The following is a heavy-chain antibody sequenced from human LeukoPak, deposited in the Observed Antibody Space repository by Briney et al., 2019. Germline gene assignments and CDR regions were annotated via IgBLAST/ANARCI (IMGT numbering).Heavy chain of an antibody. V-gene: IGHV3-23*01. CDR3: AKDREAGAY. Sequence: PGGSRRLSCAASGFTFSSYAMSWVRQAPGKGLERVSATSGSGDSTYYADSVKGRFTISRDNSKNTLYLQMNSLRAEDTAVYYCAKDREAGAYWGQGTLVTVSS. CDR2: TSGSGDST. J-gene: IGHJ4*02. CDR1: GFTFSSYA.